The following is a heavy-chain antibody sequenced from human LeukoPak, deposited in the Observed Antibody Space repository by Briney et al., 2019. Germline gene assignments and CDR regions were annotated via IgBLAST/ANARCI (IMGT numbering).Heavy chain of an antibody. CDR1: GFTFSSYG. CDR2: ISYDGSNK. CDR3: AKLPLGYCSSTSCLIDY. J-gene: IGHJ4*02. D-gene: IGHD2-2*03. Sequence: PGGSLRLSCAASGFTFSSYGMHWVRQAPGKGLEWVAVISYDGSNKYYADSVKGRFTISRDNSKSTLYLQMNSLRAEDTAVYYCAKLPLGYCSSTSCLIDYWGQGTLVTVSS. V-gene: IGHV3-30*18.